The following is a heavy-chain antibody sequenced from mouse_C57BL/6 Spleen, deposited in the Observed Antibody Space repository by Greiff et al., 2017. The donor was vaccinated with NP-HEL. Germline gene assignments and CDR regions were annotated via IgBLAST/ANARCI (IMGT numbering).Heavy chain of an antibody. Sequence: EVKLVESGGGLVKPGGSLKLSCAASGFTFSSYAMSWVRQTPEKRLEWVATISDGGSYTYYPDNVKGRSTISRDNAKNNLYLQMSHLKSEDTAMYYCARDLGDGYPLDYWGQGTTLTVSS. V-gene: IGHV5-4*01. CDR2: ISDGGSYT. CDR3: ARDLGDGYPLDY. J-gene: IGHJ2*01. CDR1: GFTFSSYA. D-gene: IGHD2-3*01.